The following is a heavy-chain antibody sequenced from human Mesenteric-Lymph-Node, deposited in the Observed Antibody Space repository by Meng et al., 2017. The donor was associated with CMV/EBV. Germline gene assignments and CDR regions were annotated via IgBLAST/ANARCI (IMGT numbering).Heavy chain of an antibody. CDR3: AKKYYSGSGNYSPFDS. V-gene: IGHV3-23*01. CDR2: ISGNGDNT. CDR1: GFTFSNYA. J-gene: IGHJ4*02. Sequence: GESLKISCAASGFTFSNYAMTWVRQAPGKGLEWVSAISGNGDNTYNADSVKGRFTISRDNSKNTLYLQMNSLRAEDTAIYYCAKKYYSGSGNYSPFDSWGQGTLVTVSS. D-gene: IGHD3-10*01.